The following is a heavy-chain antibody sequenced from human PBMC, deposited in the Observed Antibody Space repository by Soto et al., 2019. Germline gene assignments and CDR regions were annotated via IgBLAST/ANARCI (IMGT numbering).Heavy chain of an antibody. CDR3: AAIGTIFGVVIPHYYYGMDV. Sequence: GASVKVSCKASGFTFTSSAVQWVRQARGQRLEWIGWIVVGSGNTNYAQKFQERVTITRDMSTSTAYMELSSLRSEDTAVYYCAAIGTIFGVVIPHYYYGMDVWGQGTTDTVSS. J-gene: IGHJ6*02. D-gene: IGHD3-3*01. CDR1: GFTFTSSA. CDR2: IVVGSGNT. V-gene: IGHV1-58*01.